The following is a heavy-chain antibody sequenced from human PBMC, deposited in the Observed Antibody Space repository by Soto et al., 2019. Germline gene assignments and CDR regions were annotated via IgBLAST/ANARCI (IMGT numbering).Heavy chain of an antibody. CDR2: IYSGGDT. CDR3: ARAGRGGGWFDP. V-gene: IGHV3-66*01. J-gene: IGHJ5*02. Sequence: EVQLVESGGGLVQPGGSLRLSCAVSGFTVSSNYMNWGRQAPGKGLDWVSVIYSGGDTYYADSVKDRFTISRDISKNTLYLQMNTLSAQDTAVYDCARAGRGGGWFDPWGQGTLVTVSS. CDR1: GFTVSSNY. D-gene: IGHD3-10*01.